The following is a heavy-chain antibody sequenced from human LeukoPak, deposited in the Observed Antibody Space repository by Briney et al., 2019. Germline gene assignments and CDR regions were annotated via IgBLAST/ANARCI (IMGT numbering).Heavy chain of an antibody. CDR3: AKALSQWELSYFDL. V-gene: IGHV3-30*18. CDR1: GFTFSSYG. D-gene: IGHD1-26*01. Sequence: PGRSLRLSCAASGFTFSSYGMHWVRQAPGKGLEWVAVTSYDGSNKYYADSVKGRFTISRDNSKNTLYLQMNSLRAEDTAVYYCAKALSQWELSYFDLWGRGTLVTVSS. J-gene: IGHJ2*01. CDR2: TSYDGSNK.